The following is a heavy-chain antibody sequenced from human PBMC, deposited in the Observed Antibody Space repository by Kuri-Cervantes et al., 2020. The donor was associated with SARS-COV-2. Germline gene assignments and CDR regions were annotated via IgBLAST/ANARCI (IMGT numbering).Heavy chain of an antibody. CDR2: IYYSGSA. V-gene: IGHV4-30-4*08. D-gene: IGHD3-3*01. CDR3: ARDSRSSYQVLLDHYYYSYMDV. J-gene: IGHJ6*03. CDR1: GGALSSGDYY. Sequence: SETLSLTCTVSGGALSSGDYYWTWVRQPPGKGLEWIGNIYYSGSAFYNPSLKSRVTMSLDMSKSQFSLRLTSVTAADTAVYYCARDSRSSYQVLLDHYYYSYMDVWDKGTTVTVSS.